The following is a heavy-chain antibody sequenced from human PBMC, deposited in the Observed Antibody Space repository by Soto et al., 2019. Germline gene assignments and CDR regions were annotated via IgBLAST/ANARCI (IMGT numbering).Heavy chain of an antibody. J-gene: IGHJ6*02. V-gene: IGHV3-49*03. Sequence: GGSLRLSCTASGFTFGDYAMSWFRQAPGKGLEWVGFIRSKAYGGTTEYAASVKGRFTISRDNSKNTLYLQMNSLRAEDTAVYYCARGTLTAQYDFWSMGYYYGMDVWGQGTTVTVSS. CDR3: ARGTLTAQYDFWSMGYYYGMDV. D-gene: IGHD3-3*01. CDR1: GFTFGDYA. CDR2: IRSKAYGGTT.